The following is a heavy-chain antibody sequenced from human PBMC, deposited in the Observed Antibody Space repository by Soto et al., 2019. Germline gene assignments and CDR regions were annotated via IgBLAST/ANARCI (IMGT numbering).Heavy chain of an antibody. Sequence: QVQLVQSGAEVKKPGSSVKVSCKASGCTFSSYAISWVRQAPGQGLEWMGGIIPIFGTANYAQKFQGRVTITADESTITAYMELSSLRSEATAVYYCARGVESSSWYLVSWFDPWGQGTLVTVSS. CDR2: IIPIFGTA. J-gene: IGHJ5*02. V-gene: IGHV1-69*01. CDR1: GCTFSSYA. CDR3: ARGVESSSWYLVSWFDP. D-gene: IGHD6-13*01.